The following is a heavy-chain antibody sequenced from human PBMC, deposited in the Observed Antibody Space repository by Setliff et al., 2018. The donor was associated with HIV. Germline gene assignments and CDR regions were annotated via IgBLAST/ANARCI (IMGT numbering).Heavy chain of an antibody. D-gene: IGHD3-16*01. CDR1: GASISSGAYF. CDR2: IYYTGST. Sequence: SETLSLTCHRRVSGASISSGAYFWIWIRQHPGKGLEWMGYIYYTGSTYYNLSLKSRMIISLDTSKNQLFLTLNSVTAADTAIYYCARGGRKDLTDNWGQGTLGTVS. J-gene: IGHJ4*02. CDR3: ARGGRKDLTDN. V-gene: IGHV4-31*02.